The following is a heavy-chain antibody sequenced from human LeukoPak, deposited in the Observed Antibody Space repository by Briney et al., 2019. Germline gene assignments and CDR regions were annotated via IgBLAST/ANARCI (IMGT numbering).Heavy chain of an antibody. CDR1: RFTFSDYG. J-gene: IGHJ4*02. D-gene: IGHD3-16*01. CDR2: ISYDGSNK. Sequence: GRSLRLSCTASRFTFSDYGMHWVRQAPGKGLEWVAFISYDGSNKYYVDSVKGRFTISRDNSKNTLYLQMNSLRAEDTAVYYCARALGMTIDYWGQGTLVTVSS. V-gene: IGHV3-30*03. CDR3: ARALGMTIDY.